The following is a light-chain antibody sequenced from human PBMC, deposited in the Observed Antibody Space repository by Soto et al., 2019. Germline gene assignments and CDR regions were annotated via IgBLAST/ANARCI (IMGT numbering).Light chain of an antibody. V-gene: IGLV3-21*02. CDR1: NIGSKI. CDR2: DDR. J-gene: IGLJ2*01. CDR3: QLWDSSSDHVV. Sequence: SYELTQPPSVSVAPGQTARITCGGNNIGSKIVQWYQQKPGQAPVVVVYDDRDRPSGIPERFSGSNSGNTATLTISSVEAGDEADYYCQLWDSSSDHVVFGGGTKLTVL.